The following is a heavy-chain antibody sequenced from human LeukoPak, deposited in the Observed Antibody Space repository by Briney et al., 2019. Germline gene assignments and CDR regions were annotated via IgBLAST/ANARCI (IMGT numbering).Heavy chain of an antibody. CDR2: INWDGSST. D-gene: IGHD3-16*02. V-gene: IGHV3-20*04. CDR1: GFTFDDYG. CDR3: ARGFVDYVWGSYRYTDAFDI. J-gene: IGHJ3*02. Sequence: GGSLRLSCAASGFTFDDYGMSWVRQAPGKGLEWVSGINWDGSSTGYADSVKGRFTISRDNAKNSLHLQMNSLRAEDTAVYYCARGFVDYVWGSYRYTDAFDIWGQGTMVTVSS.